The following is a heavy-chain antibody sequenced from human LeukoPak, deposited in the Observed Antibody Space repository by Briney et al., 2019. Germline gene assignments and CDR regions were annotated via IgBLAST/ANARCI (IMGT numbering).Heavy chain of an antibody. V-gene: IGHV4-39*02. D-gene: IGHD6-13*01. CDR1: GGSISSSSCY. CDR3: AREEQQPEDTFDS. CDR2: IYYSGST. J-gene: IGHJ3*02. Sequence: SETLSLTCTVSGGSISSSSCYWGWIRQPPGKGLEWLGSIYYSGSTYYNPSLKSRVTISVDTSKNQFSLRLSSVTAADTAVYYCAREEQQPEDTFDSWGQGTMVTVSS.